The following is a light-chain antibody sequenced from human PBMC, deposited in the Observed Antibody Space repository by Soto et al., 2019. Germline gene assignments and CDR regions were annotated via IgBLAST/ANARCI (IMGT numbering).Light chain of an antibody. CDR1: QGIGDT. V-gene: IGKV3-15*01. J-gene: IGKJ4*01. CDR3: QRYNNWACT. Sequence: EVVLTQSPATLSVSPGEGVTLSCRASQGIGDTLAWYQHKPGRTPSPLIYDAPARATGVPARFSGSMSAPEFKIHIHGLQSVDVAISYYQRYNNWACTCGGAPKV. CDR2: DAP.